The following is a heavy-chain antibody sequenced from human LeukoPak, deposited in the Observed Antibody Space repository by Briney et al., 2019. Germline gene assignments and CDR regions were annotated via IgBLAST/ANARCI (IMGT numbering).Heavy chain of an antibody. J-gene: IGHJ4*02. CDR1: GFTFSSYS. V-gene: IGHV3-21*01. Sequence: PGGSLRLSCAASGFTFSSYSMNWVRQAPGKGLEWVSSISSSSSYIYYADSVKGRFTISRDNAKNSLYLQMNSLRAEDTAIYYCARAPIVVVPTWRPTYFDYWGQGTLVTVSS. CDR3: ARAPIVVVPTWRPTYFDY. D-gene: IGHD2-2*01. CDR2: ISSSSSYI.